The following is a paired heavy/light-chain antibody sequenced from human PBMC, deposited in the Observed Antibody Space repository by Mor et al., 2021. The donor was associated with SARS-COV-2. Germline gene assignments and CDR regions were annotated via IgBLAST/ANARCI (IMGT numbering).Heavy chain of an antibody. CDR1: GYTFTGYY. CDR3: ARHNYYGSGSYGVDYGMDV. CDR2: INPNSGGT. Sequence: QVQLVQSGAEVKKPGASVKVSCKASGYTFTGYYMHWVRQAPGQGLEWMGRINPNSGGTNYAQKFQGRVTMTRDTSISTAYMELSRLRSDDTAVYYCARHNYYGSGSYGVDYGMDVWGQGTTVTVSS. V-gene: IGHV1-2*06. D-gene: IGHD3-10*01. J-gene: IGHJ6*02.
Light chain of an antibody. CDR2: AAS. Sequence: DIQLTQSPSFLSASVGDRVTITCRASQGISSYLAWYQQKPGKAPKLLIYAASTLQSGVPSRFSGSGSGTEFTLTISSLQPEDFATYYCQQLNSYPQFGQGTKVEIK. J-gene: IGKJ1*01. CDR3: QQLNSYPQ. V-gene: IGKV1-9*01. CDR1: QGISSY.